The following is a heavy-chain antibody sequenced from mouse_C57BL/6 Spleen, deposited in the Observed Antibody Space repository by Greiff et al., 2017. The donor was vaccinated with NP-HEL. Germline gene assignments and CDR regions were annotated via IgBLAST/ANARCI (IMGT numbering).Heavy chain of an antibody. CDR3: ARYYYGSSPYVDV. CDR1: GYTFTSYW. D-gene: IGHD1-1*01. CDR2: INPSNGGT. Sequence: VQLQQPGTELVKPGASVKLSCKASGYTFTSYWMHWVKQRPGQGLEWIGNINPSNGGTTYNEKFKSKATLTVDKSSSTAYMQLSSLTSEDSAVYYCARYYYGSSPYVDVWGTGTTVTVSS. J-gene: IGHJ1*03. V-gene: IGHV1-53*01.